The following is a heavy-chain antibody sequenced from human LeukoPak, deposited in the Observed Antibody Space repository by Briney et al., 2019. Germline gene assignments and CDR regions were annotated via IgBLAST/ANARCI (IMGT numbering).Heavy chain of an antibody. J-gene: IGHJ4*02. CDR3: AKGGATVIDY. D-gene: IGHD4-17*01. CDR2: INSDGSST. CDR1: GFPFGNYW. V-gene: IGHV3-74*01. Sequence: PGGSLGLPCAPSGFPFGNYWMLWAAKAPGRGVVWVSRINSDGSSTTSADSVKGRFTISRDNAKNTLYLQMNSLRAEDTAVYYCAKGGATVIDYWGQGTLVTVSS.